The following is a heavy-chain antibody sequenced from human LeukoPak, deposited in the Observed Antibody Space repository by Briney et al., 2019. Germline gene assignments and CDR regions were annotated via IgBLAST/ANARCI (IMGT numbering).Heavy chain of an antibody. J-gene: IGHJ4*02. CDR3: AREVYSSSWSYYFDY. V-gene: IGHV3-21*01. D-gene: IGHD6-13*01. CDR1: GFTFSSYS. CDR2: ISSSSSYI. Sequence: GGSLRLSCAASGFTFSSYSMNWVRQAPGKGLEWVSSISSSSSYIYYADSVKGRFTISRDNAKNSLYLQMNSLRAEDTAVYYCAREVYSSSWSYYFDYWGQGTLVTVSS.